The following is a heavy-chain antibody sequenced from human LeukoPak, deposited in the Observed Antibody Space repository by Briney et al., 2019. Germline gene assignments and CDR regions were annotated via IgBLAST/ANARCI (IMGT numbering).Heavy chain of an antibody. D-gene: IGHD5-24*01. CDR3: AGARDAQFDY. V-gene: IGHV4-39*01. J-gene: IGHJ4*02. CDR1: GGSISSSSYY. CDR2: IYYSGST. Sequence: PSETLSLTCTVSGGSISSSSYYWAWLRQPPGKGLEWIGSIYYSGSTYYNPSLKSRVTISVDTCKNQFSLKLSSVTAADTAVYYCAGARDAQFDYWGQGTLVTVSS.